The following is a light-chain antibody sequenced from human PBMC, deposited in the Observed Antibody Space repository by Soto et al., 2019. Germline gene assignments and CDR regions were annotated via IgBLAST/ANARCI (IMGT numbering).Light chain of an antibody. CDR3: QKYNNWPPIT. V-gene: IGKV3-15*01. J-gene: IGKJ5*01. Sequence: IVMTQSAATMCVSPGERATLAWRASHSVSSNLAWYQQKPGQAPRLLMYGASSRATGIPARFSGSGSGTEFTLTISSLQSEDFAVYFCQKYNNWPPITFGQGKRLEIK. CDR2: GAS. CDR1: HSVSSN.